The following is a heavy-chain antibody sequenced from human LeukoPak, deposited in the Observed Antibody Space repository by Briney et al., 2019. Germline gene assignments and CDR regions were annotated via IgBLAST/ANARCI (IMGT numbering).Heavy chain of an antibody. CDR3: ARVNYGDFHFDY. CDR1: GYTFTSYY. CDR2: INPSGGST. V-gene: IGHV1-46*01. D-gene: IGHD4-17*01. Sequence: APVKVSCKASGYTFTSYYMHWVRQAPGQGLEWVGIINPSGGSTSYAQKFQGRVTMTTDTSTSTVYMELSSLRSEDTAVYYCARVNYGDFHFDYWGQGTLVTVSS. J-gene: IGHJ4*02.